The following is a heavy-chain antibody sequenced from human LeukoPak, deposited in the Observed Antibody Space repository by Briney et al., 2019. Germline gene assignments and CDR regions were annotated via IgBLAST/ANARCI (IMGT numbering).Heavy chain of an antibody. CDR2: ISAYNGNT. D-gene: IGHD3-10*01. J-gene: IGHJ3*02. V-gene: IGHV1-18*01. CDR3: ARDLAVIGVRGGGNGRNAFDI. CDR1: GSTFTSYG. Sequence: ASVKDSCKASGSTFTSYGISWVRQAPGQGLEWMGWISAYNGNTNYAQKLQGRVTMTTDTSTSTAYMELRSLRSDDTAVYYCARDLAVIGVRGGGNGRNAFDIWGHGTIVTVSS.